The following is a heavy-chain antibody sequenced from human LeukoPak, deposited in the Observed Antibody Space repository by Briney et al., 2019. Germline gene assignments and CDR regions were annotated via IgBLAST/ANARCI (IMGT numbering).Heavy chain of an antibody. CDR3: ARASIFYGDLTYYYYGMDV. V-gene: IGHV3-13*01. D-gene: IGHD4-17*01. Sequence: GGSLRLSCAASGFTFSSYDMHWVRQATGKGLEWVSAIGTAGDTYYPGSVKGRFTISGENAKNSLYLQMNSLRAGDTAVYYCARASIFYGDLTYYYYGMDVWGQGTTVTVSS. CDR2: IGTAGDT. J-gene: IGHJ6*02. CDR1: GFTFSSYD.